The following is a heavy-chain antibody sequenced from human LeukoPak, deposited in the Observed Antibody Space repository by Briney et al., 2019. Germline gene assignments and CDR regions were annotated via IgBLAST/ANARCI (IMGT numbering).Heavy chain of an antibody. Sequence: GGSLRLSCAASGFTFSNYGMQWVRQAPGKGLEWVTLISNDGGKQYYADSVKCRFTISRDNSKNTLYLQLNSLGAEDTAIYYCARDGDRGWFGESIWGQGTLVTVSS. D-gene: IGHD3-10*01. CDR1: GFTFSNYG. CDR2: ISNDGGKQ. J-gene: IGHJ4*02. V-gene: IGHV3-30*03. CDR3: ARDGDRGWFGESI.